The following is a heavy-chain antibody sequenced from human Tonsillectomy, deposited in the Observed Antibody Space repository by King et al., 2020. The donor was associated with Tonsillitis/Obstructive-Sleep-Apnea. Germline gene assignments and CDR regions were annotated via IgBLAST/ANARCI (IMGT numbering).Heavy chain of an antibody. J-gene: IGHJ4*02. Sequence: VQLVQSGGGLIQPGGSLRLSCAASGFTVSSNHMNWVRQAPGKGLEWVSLIYGADGTYYADSVRGRFTISRDNSKNLVYRQMNSLRAEDTAVYYCAGSNWNYGFFDYWGQGTPVTVSS. CDR3: AGSNWNYGFFDY. V-gene: IGHV3-53*01. D-gene: IGHD1-7*01. CDR1: GFTVSSNH. CDR2: IYGADGT.